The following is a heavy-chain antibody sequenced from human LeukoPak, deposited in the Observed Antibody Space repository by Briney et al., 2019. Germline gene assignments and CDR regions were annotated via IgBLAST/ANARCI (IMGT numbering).Heavy chain of an antibody. D-gene: IGHD2-15*01. V-gene: IGHV3-74*01. Sequence: GGSLRLSCAASGFTFSSYWMHWVRQAPGKGLVWVSRINSDGSSTSYADSVKGRFTISRDNAKNTLYLQMNSLRAEDTAVYYCAKGYCSGGSCATDYWGQGTLVTVSS. CDR1: GFTFSSYW. CDR3: AKGYCSGGSCATDY. CDR2: INSDGSST. J-gene: IGHJ4*02.